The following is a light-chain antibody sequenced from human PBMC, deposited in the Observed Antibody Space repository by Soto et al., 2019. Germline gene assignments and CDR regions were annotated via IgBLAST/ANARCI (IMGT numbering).Light chain of an antibody. Sequence: ELVLTQSPATLSVSPGERATLSCRASQGVGCTLAWYQQEPGRAPRLLIYDASTRAAGIPARFSGDGSGTEFTLTISGLQSDDFAVYYCQHYMTWPLTFGGGTRVEI. V-gene: IGKV3-15*01. J-gene: IGKJ4*01. CDR1: QGVGCT. CDR3: QHYMTWPLT. CDR2: DAS.